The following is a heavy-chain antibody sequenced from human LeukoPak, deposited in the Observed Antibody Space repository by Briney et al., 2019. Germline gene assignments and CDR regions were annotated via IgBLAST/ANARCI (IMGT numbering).Heavy chain of an antibody. V-gene: IGHV1-69*04. D-gene: IGHD6-19*01. CDR1: GGTFSSYA. Sequence: ASVKVSCKASGGTFSSYAISWVRQAPGQGLEWMGRIIPILGIANYAQKFQGRVTITADKSTSTAYMELSSLRSEDTAVYYCAPQKVGHSSGWIDFDYWGQGTLVTVSS. J-gene: IGHJ4*02. CDR3: APQKVGHSSGWIDFDY. CDR2: IIPILGIA.